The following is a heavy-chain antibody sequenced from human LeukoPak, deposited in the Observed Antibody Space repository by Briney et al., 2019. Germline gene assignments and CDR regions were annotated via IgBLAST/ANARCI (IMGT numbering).Heavy chain of an antibody. CDR3: ARAISYYYGSGSYYRWFDP. D-gene: IGHD3-10*01. CDR1: GGSISSGSYY. Sequence: SETLSLTCTVSGGSISSGSYYWSWIRQPAGKGLEWIGRIYTSGSTNYNPSLKSRVTISVDTSKNQFSLKLSSVTAADTAVYYCARAISYYYGSGSYYRWFDPWGQGTLVTVSS. CDR2: IYTSGST. V-gene: IGHV4-61*02. J-gene: IGHJ5*02.